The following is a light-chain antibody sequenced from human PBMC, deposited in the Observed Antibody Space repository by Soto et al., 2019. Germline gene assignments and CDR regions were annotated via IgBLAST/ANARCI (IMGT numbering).Light chain of an antibody. CDR2: DVS. Sequence: QSALTQPASVSGSPGQSITISWTGTSSDIGGYNYVSWYQQHPGKAPKLMIYDVSDRPSGVSNRFSGSKSGNTASLTISGLQAEDEADYYCASYASSNTVLFGGGTKLTVL. CDR3: ASYASSNTVL. V-gene: IGLV2-14*03. J-gene: IGLJ2*01. CDR1: SSDIGGYNY.